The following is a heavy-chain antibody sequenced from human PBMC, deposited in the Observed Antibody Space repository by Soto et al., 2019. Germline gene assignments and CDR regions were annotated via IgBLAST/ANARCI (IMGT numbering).Heavy chain of an antibody. CDR3: ARDLHVWTGYGSQGGMDV. V-gene: IGHV1-69*01. J-gene: IGHJ6*02. CDR1: GGTFSSYA. Sequence: QVQLVQSGAEVKKPGSSVKVSCKASGGTFSSYAISWVRQAPGQGLEWMGGIIPIFGTANYAQKFQGRVTITADESTSTAYRELSSLRSEDTAVYYCARDLHVWTGYGSQGGMDVWGQGTTVTVSS. D-gene: IGHD3-3*02. CDR2: IIPIFGTA.